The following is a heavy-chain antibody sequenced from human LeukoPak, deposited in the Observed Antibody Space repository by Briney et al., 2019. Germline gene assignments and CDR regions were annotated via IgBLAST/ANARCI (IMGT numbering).Heavy chain of an antibody. Sequence: SETLSLTCTVSGGSISSYYWSWIRQPPGKGLEWIGYIYYSGSTNYNPSLKSRVTISVDTSKNQFSLKLSSVTAADTAVYYCATYYGGNSGTDAFDIWGQGTMVTVSS. CDR1: GGSISSYY. CDR3: ATYYGGNSGTDAFDI. J-gene: IGHJ3*02. V-gene: IGHV4-59*01. CDR2: IYYSGST. D-gene: IGHD4-23*01.